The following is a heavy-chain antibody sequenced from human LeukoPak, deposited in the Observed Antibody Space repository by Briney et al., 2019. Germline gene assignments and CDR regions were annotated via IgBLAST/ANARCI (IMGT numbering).Heavy chain of an antibody. V-gene: IGHV5-51*01. CDR2: IYPGDSDT. CDR3: ARHNTYSSSWYHIDY. D-gene: IGHD6-13*01. CDR1: GYSFTSYW. J-gene: IGHJ4*02. Sequence: GESLKISRNGSGYSFTSYWIGWVRQMPGKGLEGMGIIYPGDSDTRYSPSFEGQVTISADKSISTAYLQWSSLRASDTAMYYCARHNTYSSSWYHIDYWGQGTLVTVSS.